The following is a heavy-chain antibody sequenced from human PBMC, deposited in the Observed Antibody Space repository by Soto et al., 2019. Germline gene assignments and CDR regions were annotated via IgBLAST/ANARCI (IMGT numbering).Heavy chain of an antibody. CDR3: ARDKITGLFDY. CDR1: GGSISSYY. Sequence: SETLSLTCTVSGGSISSYYWSWIRQPPGKGLEWIGYIYYSGSTNYNPSLKSRVTISVDTSISTAYMELSRLRSDDTAVYYCARDKITGLFDYWGQGTLVTVSS. V-gene: IGHV4-59*01. J-gene: IGHJ4*02. D-gene: IGHD2-8*02. CDR2: IYYSGST.